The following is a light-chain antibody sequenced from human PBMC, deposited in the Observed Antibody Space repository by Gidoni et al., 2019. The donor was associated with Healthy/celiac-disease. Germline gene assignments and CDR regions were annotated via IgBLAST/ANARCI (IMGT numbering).Light chain of an antibody. CDR3: MQALQTPPYT. CDR1: QSLLHSNGYNY. CDR2: LGS. Sequence: DIVMTQSPLSLTVTPGEPASITCRSSQSLLHSNGYNYLDWYRQKPVQSPQLLIYLGSNRSSGVPDMFSGSRSGTDFTLKISRVEAEDVGVYYCMQALQTPPYTFGQGTKLEIK. J-gene: IGKJ2*01. V-gene: IGKV2-28*01.